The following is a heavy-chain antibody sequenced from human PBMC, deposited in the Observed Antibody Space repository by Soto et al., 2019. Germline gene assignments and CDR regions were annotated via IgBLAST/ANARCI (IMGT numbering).Heavy chain of an antibody. CDR2: INGGGTT. D-gene: IGHD2-15*01. CDR1: GFTFSTYV. CDR3: AKDRRGVYCSGGTCYSADY. Sequence: EVQLLESGGALVQPGGSLRLSCAVSGFTFSTYVMYWVRQAPGKGLECVSSINGGGTTYYSDFVSGRFTISRDISKNTLYLQMNSLRADDTAVYYCAKDRRGVYCSGGTCYSADYWGQGTLVTVSS. J-gene: IGHJ4*02. V-gene: IGHV3-23*01.